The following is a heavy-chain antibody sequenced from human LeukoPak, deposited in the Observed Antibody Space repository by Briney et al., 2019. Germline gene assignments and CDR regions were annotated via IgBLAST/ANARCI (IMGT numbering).Heavy chain of an antibody. V-gene: IGHV1-46*01. CDR3: ARGVEMATTIGGAFDI. J-gene: IGHJ3*02. CDR2: INPSGGST. D-gene: IGHD5-24*01. Sequence: ASEKVSCKASGYTFTSYYMHWVRQAPGQGLERMGIINPSGGSTSYAQKFQGRVTMTRDTSTSTVYMELSSLRSEDTAVYYCARGVEMATTIGGAFDIWGQGTMVTVSS. CDR1: GYTFTSYY.